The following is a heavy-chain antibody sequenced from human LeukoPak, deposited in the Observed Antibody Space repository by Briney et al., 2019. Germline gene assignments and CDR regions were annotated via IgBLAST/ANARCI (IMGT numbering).Heavy chain of an antibody. Sequence: PGGSLRLSCAASGFTFSTYAMSWVRQTPGKGLEWVAAISGDNPGTYHADSVKGRFTISRDNSKNTLFLQMNSLRAEDTAVYYCAKDFEYSGYSSSNFDYWGQGTLVTVSS. V-gene: IGHV3-23*01. CDR3: AKDFEYSGYSSSNFDY. CDR1: GFTFSTYA. CDR2: ISGDNPGT. D-gene: IGHD6-13*01. J-gene: IGHJ4*02.